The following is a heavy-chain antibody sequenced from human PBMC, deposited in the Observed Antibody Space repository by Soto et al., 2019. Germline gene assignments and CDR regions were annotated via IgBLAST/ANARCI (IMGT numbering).Heavy chain of an antibody. CDR1: GFTFGDYA. D-gene: IGHD2-15*01. CDR3: TRKTLGYCSGGSCYYFDY. V-gene: IGHV3-49*03. Sequence: GSLRLSCTASGFTFGDYAISWFRQAPGKGLEWVGFIRSKAYGGTTEYAASVKGRFTISRDDSKSIAYLQMNSLKTEDTAVYYCTRKTLGYCSGGSCYYFDYWGQGTLVTVSS. J-gene: IGHJ4*02. CDR2: IRSKAYGGTT.